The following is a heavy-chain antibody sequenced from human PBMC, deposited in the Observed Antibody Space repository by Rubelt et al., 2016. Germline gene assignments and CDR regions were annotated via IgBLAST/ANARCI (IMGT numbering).Heavy chain of an antibody. CDR1: GYSFTTYW. Sequence: EVQLVQSGAEVKKPGESLRISCKGSGYSFTTYWISWVRQTPGKGLEWMGRIDPSDAYINYSPSFQGHVTISADKSISTAYLQWSSLKASDTAMYYCGRGNSWYPLWGQGTLVTVSS. CDR3: GRGNSWYPL. CDR2: IDPSDAYI. J-gene: IGHJ4*02. D-gene: IGHD6-13*01. V-gene: IGHV5-10-1*03.